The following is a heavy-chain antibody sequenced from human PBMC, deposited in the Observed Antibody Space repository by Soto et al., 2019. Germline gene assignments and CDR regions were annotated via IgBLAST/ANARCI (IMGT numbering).Heavy chain of an antibody. Sequence: GGSLRLSCAASGFTFSSYAMSWVRQAPGKGLEWVSAISGSGGSTYYADSVKGRFTISRDNSKNTLYLQMNSLRAEDTAVYYCAKEGYCSGGSCLHFDYWGQGTLVTVSS. CDR1: GFTFSSYA. J-gene: IGHJ4*02. CDR3: AKEGYCSGGSCLHFDY. CDR2: ISGSGGST. V-gene: IGHV3-23*01. D-gene: IGHD2-15*01.